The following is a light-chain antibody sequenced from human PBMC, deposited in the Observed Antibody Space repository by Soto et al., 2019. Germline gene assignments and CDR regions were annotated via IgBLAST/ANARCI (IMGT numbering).Light chain of an antibody. CDR1: QRITNNY. CDR3: QHYGSSPRT. V-gene: IGKV3-20*01. Sequence: EIVLTQSPGTLSFSPGERATLSCRASQRITNNYLAWYQQKAGQVPRLLLYGASTRPTGIPDRFSGSGSGTDFTLTITRLEPDDFAVYYCQHYGSSPRTFGQGTKVEIK. J-gene: IGKJ1*01. CDR2: GAS.